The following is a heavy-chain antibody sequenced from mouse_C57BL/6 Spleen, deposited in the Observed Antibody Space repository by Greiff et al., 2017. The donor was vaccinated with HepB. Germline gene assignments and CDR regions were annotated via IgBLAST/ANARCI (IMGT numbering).Heavy chain of an antibody. CDR1: GFTFSDYG. J-gene: IGHJ2*01. D-gene: IGHD1-1*01. CDR2: ISSGSSTI. CDR3: ATHYYGSSYYFDY. V-gene: IGHV5-17*01. Sequence: EVNVVESGGGLVKPGGSLKLSCAASGFTFSDYGMHWVRQAPEKGLEWVAYISSGSSTIYYADTVKGRFTISRDNAKNTLFLQMTSLRSEDTAMYYCATHYYGSSYYFDYWGQGTTLTVSS.